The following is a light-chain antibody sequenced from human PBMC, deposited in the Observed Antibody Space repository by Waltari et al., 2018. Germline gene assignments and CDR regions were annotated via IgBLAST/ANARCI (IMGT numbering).Light chain of an antibody. Sequence: QSVLTQPPSVSGAPGQRVTISCTASSTNIGAAYDVPWYQQLPGTAPKLLIYGNSNRPSGVPDRFSGSKSGTSASLAITGLQAEDEADYYCQSYDSSLSGVVFGGGTKLTVL. CDR1: STNIGAAYD. J-gene: IGLJ2*01. V-gene: IGLV1-40*01. CDR2: GNS. CDR3: QSYDSSLSGVV.